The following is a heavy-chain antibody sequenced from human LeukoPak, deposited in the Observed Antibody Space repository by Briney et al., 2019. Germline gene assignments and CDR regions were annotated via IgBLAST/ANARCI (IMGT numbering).Heavy chain of an antibody. V-gene: IGHV3-21*01. Sequence: GGSLRLSCAASGFTFSSYSMNWVRQAPGKGLEWVSSISSSSSYIYYADSVKGRFTISRDNAKNSLYLQMNSLRAEDTAVYYCARALSLSIAARPRFDPWGQGTLVTVSS. CDR3: ARALSLSIAARPRFDP. CDR1: GFTFSSYS. J-gene: IGHJ5*02. D-gene: IGHD6-6*01. CDR2: ISSSSSYI.